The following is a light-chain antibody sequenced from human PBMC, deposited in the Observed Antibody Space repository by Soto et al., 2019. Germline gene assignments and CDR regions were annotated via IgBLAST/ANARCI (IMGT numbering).Light chain of an antibody. CDR3: QQYGSSPTWT. CDR1: QSVSSNY. V-gene: IGKV3-20*01. CDR2: GAS. Sequence: ESVLTQSPGTLSLSPGERATLSCRASQSVSSNYLAWYQQKPGQAPRLLIYGASTRATGIPDRFSGSGSGTDLTLTISRLEPDDSAVYYCQQYGSSPTWTFGQGTKV. J-gene: IGKJ1*01.